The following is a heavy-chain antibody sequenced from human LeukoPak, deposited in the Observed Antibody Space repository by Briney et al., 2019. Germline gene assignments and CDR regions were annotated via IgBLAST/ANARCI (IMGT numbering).Heavy chain of an antibody. D-gene: IGHD5-18*01. J-gene: IGHJ4*02. CDR1: GFTFSSYG. CDR2: IWYDGSNK. CDR3: ARGDVQLWLIDY. Sequence: GGSLRLSCAASGFTFSSYGMPWVRQAPGKGLEWVAVIWYDGSNKYYADSVKGRFTISRDNSKNTLYLQMNSLRAEDTAVYYCARGDVQLWLIDYWGQGTLVTVSS. V-gene: IGHV3-33*01.